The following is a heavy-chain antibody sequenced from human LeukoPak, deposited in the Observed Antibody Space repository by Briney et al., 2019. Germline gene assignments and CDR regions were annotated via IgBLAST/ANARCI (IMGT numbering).Heavy chain of an antibody. Sequence: SETLSLTCAVYGGSFGGYYWSWIRQPPGKGLEWIGEINHSGSTNYNPSLKSRVTISVDTSKNQFSLKLSSVTAADTAVYYCARIRGFDPWGQGTLVTVSS. CDR1: GGSFGGYY. V-gene: IGHV4-34*01. CDR2: INHSGST. J-gene: IGHJ5*02. CDR3: ARIRGFDP.